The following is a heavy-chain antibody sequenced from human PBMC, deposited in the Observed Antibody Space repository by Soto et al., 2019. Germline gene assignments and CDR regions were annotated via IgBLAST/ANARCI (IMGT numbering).Heavy chain of an antibody. CDR3: ARDVGYCTNRVCSNDAFDI. CDR2: IIPILGIA. CDR1: GGTFSSYT. D-gene: IGHD2-8*01. J-gene: IGHJ3*02. Sequence: QVQLVQSGAEVKKPGSSVKVSCKASGGTFSSYTISWVRQAPGQGLEWMGRIIPILGIANYAQKFQGRVTITEDKSTSTAYMELSSLRSEVTAVYYCARDVGYCTNRVCSNDAFDIWGQGTMVTVSS. V-gene: IGHV1-69*08.